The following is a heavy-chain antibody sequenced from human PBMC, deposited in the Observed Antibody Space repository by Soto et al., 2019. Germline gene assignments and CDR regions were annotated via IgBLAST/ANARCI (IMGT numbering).Heavy chain of an antibody. CDR1: GYTFTRYD. CDR2: MNPNSGNT. J-gene: IGHJ4*02. D-gene: IGHD6-19*01. Sequence: QVQLVQSGAEVKKPGASVKVSCKASGYTFTRYDINWVRQATGQGLEWMGWMNPNSGNTGYAQKFQGRVTMTRNTSISTAYMELSSLRSEDTAVYYCARARIAVAGTLMGYWGQGTLVTVSS. CDR3: ARARIAVAGTLMGY. V-gene: IGHV1-8*01.